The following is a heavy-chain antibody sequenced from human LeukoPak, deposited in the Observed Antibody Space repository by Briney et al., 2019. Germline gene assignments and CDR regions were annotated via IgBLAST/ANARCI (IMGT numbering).Heavy chain of an antibody. CDR2: IAITGDT. J-gene: IGHJ5*01. CDR3: ARGLTGELDS. D-gene: IGHD1-26*01. CDR1: GFTFSTYD. V-gene: IGHV3-13*04. Sequence: PGGSLRLSCAASGFTFSTYDMHWVRQATGKGLEWVSSIAITGDTYYQGSVKGRFTISRENAKNSLYLQMNSLRAGDTAVYYCARGLTGELDSWGQGTLVTVSS.